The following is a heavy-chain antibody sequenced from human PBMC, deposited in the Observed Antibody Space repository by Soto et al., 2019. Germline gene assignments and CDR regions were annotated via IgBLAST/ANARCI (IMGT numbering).Heavy chain of an antibody. Sequence: ASVKVSCKASGYTFTSYDINWVRQATGQGLEWMGWTNPNSGNTGYAQKFQGRVTMTRNTSISTAYMELSSLRSEDTAVYYCARGYGSGSYSTYYFDYWGQGTLVTVSS. CDR3: ARGYGSGSYSTYYFDY. D-gene: IGHD3-10*01. CDR2: TNPNSGNT. V-gene: IGHV1-8*01. J-gene: IGHJ4*02. CDR1: GYTFTSYD.